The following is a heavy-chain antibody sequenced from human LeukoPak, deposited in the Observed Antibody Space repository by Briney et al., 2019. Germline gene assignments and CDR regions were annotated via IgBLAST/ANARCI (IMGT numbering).Heavy chain of an antibody. V-gene: IGHV3-7*01. CDR3: ASSFGEFDFDY. J-gene: IGHJ4*01. CDR2: IKQDGSEK. Sequence: GGSLRLSCAASGFTFSSYWMSWVRQAPGKGLEWVANIKQDGSEKYYVNSVKGRFTISRDNAKNSLYLQMNSLRAEDTAVYYCASSFGEFDFDYWGQEPWSPSPQ. CDR1: GFTFSSYW. D-gene: IGHD3-10*01.